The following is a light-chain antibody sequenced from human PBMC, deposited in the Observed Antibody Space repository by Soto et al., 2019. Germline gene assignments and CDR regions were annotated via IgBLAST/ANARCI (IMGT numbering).Light chain of an antibody. J-gene: IGKJ5*01. CDR2: GVS. Sequence: EIVMTQSPATLSVSPGERATLSCRASQSVSSIYFAWYQQKRGQAPRLLIYGVSSRATGIPDRFSGSGSGTDFTLTISRLEPEDFAVFYCQHYDSLPITFGQGTRLEIK. CDR1: QSVSSIY. CDR3: QHYDSLPIT. V-gene: IGKV3-20*01.